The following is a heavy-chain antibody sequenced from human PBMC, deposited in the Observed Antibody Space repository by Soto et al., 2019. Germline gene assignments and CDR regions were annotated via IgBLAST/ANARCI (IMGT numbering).Heavy chain of an antibody. CDR3: ARGLRYSSSWYGY. Sequence: QVQLQQWGAGLLKPSETLSLTCAVYGGSFSGYYWSWIRQPPGKGLEWIGEINHSGSTNYNPSLKSRVTISVDTSKNQFSLKLSSVTAADTAVYYCARGLRYSSSWYGYWGQGTLVTVSS. CDR2: INHSGST. CDR1: GGSFSGYY. D-gene: IGHD6-13*01. J-gene: IGHJ4*02. V-gene: IGHV4-34*01.